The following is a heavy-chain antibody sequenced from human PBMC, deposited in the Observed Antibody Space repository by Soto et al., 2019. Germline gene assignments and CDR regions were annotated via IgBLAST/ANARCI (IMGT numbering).Heavy chain of an antibody. Sequence: AQLVQSGAEVKKPGSSVKVSCKASGGTFGSYAISWVRQAPGQGLEWMGGIIPIPGTANYAQKFQGRVTIAADESTSTAYMELSSLRSEDTAVYYCARSQGSSTSLEIYYYYYYGMDVWGQGTTVTVSS. CDR3: ARSQGSSTSLEIYYYYYYGMDV. J-gene: IGHJ6*02. D-gene: IGHD2-2*01. CDR1: GGTFGSYA. CDR2: IIPIPGTA. V-gene: IGHV1-69*01.